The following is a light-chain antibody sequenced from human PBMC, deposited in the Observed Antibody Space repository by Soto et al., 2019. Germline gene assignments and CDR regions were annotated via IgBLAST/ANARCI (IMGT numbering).Light chain of an antibody. J-gene: IGLJ2*01. Sequence: QSVLTQPASVSGSPGQSITISCTGTSSDVGSYNLVSWYQQHPGEAPKLMIYEGSKRPSGVSNRFSGSKSGNTASLTISGLQAEDEADHYCCSYAGSSTLVFGGGTKLTVL. CDR2: EGS. CDR3: CSYAGSSTLV. V-gene: IGLV2-23*01. CDR1: SSDVGSYNL.